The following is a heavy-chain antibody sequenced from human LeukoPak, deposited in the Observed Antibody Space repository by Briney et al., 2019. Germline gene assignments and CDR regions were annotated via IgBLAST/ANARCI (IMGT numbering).Heavy chain of an antibody. CDR3: TRLMETTVVTGDFDY. CDR2: IRSKANSYAT. Sequence: GGSLKLSCAASGFTFSGSAMHWVRQASGKGQEWVGRIRSKANSYATAYAASVKGRFTISRDDSKNTAYLQMNSLKTEDTAVYYCTRLMETTVVTGDFDYWGQGTLVTVSS. V-gene: IGHV3-73*01. D-gene: IGHD4-23*01. CDR1: GFTFSGSA. J-gene: IGHJ4*02.